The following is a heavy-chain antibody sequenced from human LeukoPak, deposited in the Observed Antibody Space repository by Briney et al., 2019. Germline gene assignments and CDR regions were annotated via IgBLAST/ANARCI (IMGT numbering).Heavy chain of an antibody. CDR2: IYYSGST. J-gene: IGHJ4*02. Sequence: PSETPSLTCTVSGGSISSYYWSWIRQPPGKGLEWIGYIYYSGSTNYNPSLKSRVTISVDTSKNQFSLKLSSVTAADTAVYYCARDNWGWGYFDYWGQGTLVTVSS. D-gene: IGHD7-27*01. CDR3: ARDNWGWGYFDY. CDR1: GGSISSYY. V-gene: IGHV4-59*01.